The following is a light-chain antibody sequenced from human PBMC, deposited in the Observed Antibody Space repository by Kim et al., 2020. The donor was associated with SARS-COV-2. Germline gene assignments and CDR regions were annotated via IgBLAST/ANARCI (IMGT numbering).Light chain of an antibody. Sequence: LSPGERATLPCRASQSVSSSYLAWYQQKPGQAPRLLIYGASSRATGIPDRFSGSGSGTDFTLTISRLEPEDFAVYSCQQYGSSWTFGQGTKVDIK. CDR3: QQYGSSWT. CDR1: QSVSSSY. V-gene: IGKV3-20*01. J-gene: IGKJ1*01. CDR2: GAS.